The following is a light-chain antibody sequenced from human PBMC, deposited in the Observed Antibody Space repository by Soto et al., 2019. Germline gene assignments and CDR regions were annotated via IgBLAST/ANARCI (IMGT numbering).Light chain of an antibody. J-gene: IGLJ1*01. CDR3: ILYTTGTTLV. CDR2: EVS. Sequence: QSGLTQPASVSGSPGQSITISCTGTSSDVGGYNYVSWYQQHPGKAPKLMIYEVSNRPSGVSNRFSGSKSGNTASLTISGLQAEEEADYYCILYTTGTTLVYGTATQVTLL. V-gene: IGLV2-14*01. CDR1: SSDVGGYNY.